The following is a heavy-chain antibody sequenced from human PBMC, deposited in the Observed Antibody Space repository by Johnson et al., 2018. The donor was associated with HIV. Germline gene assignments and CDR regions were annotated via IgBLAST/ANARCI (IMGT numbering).Heavy chain of an antibody. CDR3: ARRVEGRRSANDAFDI. D-gene: IGHD1-1*01. CDR2: IRYDGINK. Sequence: QVQLVESGGGVVQPGGSLRLSCVVSGFTFSSYGMHWVRQAPGKGLEWVAFIRYDGINKYYADSVKGRFTISKDNSKSALYVQMNRLTVDDTAVYYCARRVEGRRSANDAFDIWGQGTMVTVSS. V-gene: IGHV3-30*02. CDR1: GFTFSSYG. J-gene: IGHJ3*02.